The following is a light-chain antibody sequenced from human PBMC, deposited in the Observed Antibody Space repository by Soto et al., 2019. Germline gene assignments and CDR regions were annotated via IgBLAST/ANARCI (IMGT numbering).Light chain of an antibody. Sequence: EIVLTQSPGTLSLSPGERATLSCGASQSVTSNYLAWYQQKPGQAPRLLIYGASRRATGVPDRFIGSGSGTELTLTISSLQSDDFAVYHCQQYNNWPPTFGHGTRLEIK. CDR3: QQYNNWPPT. V-gene: IGKV3-20*01. CDR1: QSVTSNY. J-gene: IGKJ5*01. CDR2: GAS.